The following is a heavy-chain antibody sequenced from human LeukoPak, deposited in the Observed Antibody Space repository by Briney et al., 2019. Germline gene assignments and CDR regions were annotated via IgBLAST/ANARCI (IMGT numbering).Heavy chain of an antibody. Sequence: SETLSLTCAIYGGSFNDYYWSWIRQPPGKGLEWIGEIKHTGSTNYNPSLKSRVTMSIDTSKNQFSLNLSSVTAADTAVYYCASVYCDILTGYCKSNCFDPWGQGTLVTVSS. CDR3: ASVYCDILTGYCKSNCFDP. D-gene: IGHD3-9*01. CDR2: IKHTGST. V-gene: IGHV4-34*01. CDR1: GGSFNDYY. J-gene: IGHJ5*02.